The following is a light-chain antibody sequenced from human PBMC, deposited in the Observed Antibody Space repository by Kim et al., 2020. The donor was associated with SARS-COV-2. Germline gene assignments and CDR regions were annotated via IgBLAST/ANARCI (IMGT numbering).Light chain of an antibody. CDR2: DAS. CDR3: RQLSNGPPFT. CDR1: QSVSSY. J-gene: IGKJ1*01. V-gene: IGKV3-11*01. Sequence: EIVLTQSPATLSLSPGERATLSCRASQSVSSYLAWYQQKPGQATRLLIYDASNRATGIPARFSGSGSGTDFTLTISSLEPEDFAVYYFRQLSNGPPFTFGHGTKVDIK.